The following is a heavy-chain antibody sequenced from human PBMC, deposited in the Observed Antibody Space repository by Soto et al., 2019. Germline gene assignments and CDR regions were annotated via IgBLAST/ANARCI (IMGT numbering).Heavy chain of an antibody. D-gene: IGHD2-8*01. J-gene: IGHJ6*02. V-gene: IGHV3-23*01. CDR1: GFIFDSFS. CDR3: ARPPNGAFSHRGVDV. Sequence: GGSLRLSCVASGFIFDSFSMSWVRQAPGKGPEWVSGITGNSDAADYAESVKGRFTISRDNSKNTLYLQMNSLRAEDTAIYFCARPPNGAFSHRGVDVWGQGTTVTVSS. CDR2: ITGNSDAA.